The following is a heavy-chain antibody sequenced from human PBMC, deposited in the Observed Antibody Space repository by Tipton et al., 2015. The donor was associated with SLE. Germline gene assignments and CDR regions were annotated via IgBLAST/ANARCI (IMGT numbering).Heavy chain of an antibody. D-gene: IGHD6-6*01. Sequence: TLSLTCAVSGYSISSGYYWGWIRQPPGKGLEWIGSIYYSGSTYYNPSLKSRVTISVDTSKNQFSLKLSSVTAADTAVYYCARLEYSSSAANYWGQGTLVTASS. CDR3: ARLEYSSSAANY. J-gene: IGHJ4*02. V-gene: IGHV4-38-2*01. CDR1: GYSISSGYY. CDR2: IYYSGST.